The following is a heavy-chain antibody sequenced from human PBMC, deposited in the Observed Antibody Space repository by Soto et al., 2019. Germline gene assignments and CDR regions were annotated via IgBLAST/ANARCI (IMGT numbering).Heavy chain of an antibody. J-gene: IGHJ4*02. CDR2: INPNSGGT. V-gene: IGHV1-2*02. D-gene: IGHD1-26*01. CDR1: GYTFTAYY. Sequence: AASVKVSCKASGYTFTAYYMHWVRQAPGQGLEWMGWINPNSGGTNYAQKFQGRVTMTRDTSISTAYMELSRLRSDDTAVYYCARVRSGSYHHFDYWGQGTLVTVSS. CDR3: ARVRSGSYHHFDY.